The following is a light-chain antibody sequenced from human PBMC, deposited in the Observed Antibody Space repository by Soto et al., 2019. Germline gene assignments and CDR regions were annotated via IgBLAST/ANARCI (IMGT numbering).Light chain of an antibody. J-gene: IGKJ4*01. CDR3: QQYNNWPT. CDR2: GAS. CDR1: QSVSSSY. V-gene: IGKV3-15*01. Sequence: VLTQSPGTLSLSAGERATLSCRASQSVSSSYLAWYQQKPGQAPRLLIYGASTRATGIPARFSGSGSGTEFTLTISSLQSEDFAVYYCQQYNNWPTFGGGTKVDIK.